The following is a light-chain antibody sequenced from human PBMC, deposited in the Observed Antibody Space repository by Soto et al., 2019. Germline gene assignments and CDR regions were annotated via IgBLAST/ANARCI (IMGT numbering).Light chain of an antibody. CDR3: QTWGCGIVV. CDR1: SGHSNYA. Sequence: QAVLTQSPSASASLGASVKLTCTLSSGHSNYAIAWHQQQSEKGPRYLMKLNSDGSHGKGDGIRGRFSGSSSGAERYLTISSLQSEDEADYYCQTWGCGIVVFGEGTKVTVL. V-gene: IGLV4-69*01. CDR2: LNSDGSH. J-gene: IGLJ2*01.